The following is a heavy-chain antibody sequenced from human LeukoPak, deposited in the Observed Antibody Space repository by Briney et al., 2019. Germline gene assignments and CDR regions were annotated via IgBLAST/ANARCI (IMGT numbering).Heavy chain of an antibody. J-gene: IGHJ5*02. CDR3: ARDSGTTGEVKFDP. CDR1: GGSIRSY. D-gene: IGHD3-10*01. Sequence: PSETLSLTCTVSGGSIRSYWSWIRQPAGKGLERIGRIYGSGSTDYNPSLKSRVTMSIDTSKNQFSLNLISVTAADTAVYHCARDSGTTGEVKFDPWGQGTLVTVSS. V-gene: IGHV4-4*07. CDR2: IYGSGST.